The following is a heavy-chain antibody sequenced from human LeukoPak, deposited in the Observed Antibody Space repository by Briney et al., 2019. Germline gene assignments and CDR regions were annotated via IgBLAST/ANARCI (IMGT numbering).Heavy chain of an antibody. CDR3: ARAGPRWFDP. Sequence: SETLSLTCTVSGGSISSSSYYWGWIRQPPGKGLEWIGSIYHSGSTYYNPSLKSRVTISVDTSKNQFSLKLSSVTAADTAVYYCARAGPRWFDPWGQGTLVTVSS. CDR1: GGSISSSSYY. V-gene: IGHV4-39*07. CDR2: IYHSGST. J-gene: IGHJ5*02.